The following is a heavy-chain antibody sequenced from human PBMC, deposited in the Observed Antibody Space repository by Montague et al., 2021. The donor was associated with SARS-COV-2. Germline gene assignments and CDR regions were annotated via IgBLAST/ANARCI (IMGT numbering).Heavy chain of an antibody. CDR2: IYYSGGX. D-gene: IGHD3-10*01. J-gene: IGHJ5*02. CDR3: ARAVSVRRAVNWFDP. Sequence: SETLSLTCAVSGGSISRSSYYWGWIRQPPGKGLEWLAYIYYSGGXNSXASLKSRVTMSVDTSKNQFSLKLTSVTAADTAVYYCARAVSVRRAVNWFDPWGQGTLVTVSS. V-gene: IGHV4-61*05. CDR1: GGSISRSSYY.